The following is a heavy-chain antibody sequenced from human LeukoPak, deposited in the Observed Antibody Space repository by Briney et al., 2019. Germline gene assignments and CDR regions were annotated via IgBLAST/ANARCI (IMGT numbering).Heavy chain of an antibody. CDR2: ISAYNGNT. CDR1: GYTFTSYG. V-gene: IGHV1-18*01. CDR3: ARGTMVRGVTLPYYFDY. Sequence: GASVKVSCKASGYTFTSYGISWVRQAPGQGLEWMGWISAYNGNTNYAQKLQGRVTMTTDTSTSTAYMELRSLRSDGTAVYYCARGTMVRGVTLPYYFDYWGQGTLVTVSS. D-gene: IGHD3-10*01. J-gene: IGHJ4*02.